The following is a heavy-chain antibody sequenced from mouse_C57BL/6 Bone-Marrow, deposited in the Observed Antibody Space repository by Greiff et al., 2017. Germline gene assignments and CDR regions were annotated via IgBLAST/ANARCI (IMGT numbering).Heavy chain of an antibody. CDR2: IYPRSGNT. J-gene: IGHJ1*03. Sequence: VQLQESGAELARPGASVKLSCKASGYTFTSYGISWVKQRTGQGLEWIGGIYPRSGNTYYNEKFKGKATLTADKSSSTAYMELRMLTSEDSAVYFCARSGDDGSSYGGYFDDWGTGTTVTVSS. D-gene: IGHD1-1*01. CDR1: GYTFTSYG. CDR3: ARSGDDGSSYGGYFDD. V-gene: IGHV1-81*01.